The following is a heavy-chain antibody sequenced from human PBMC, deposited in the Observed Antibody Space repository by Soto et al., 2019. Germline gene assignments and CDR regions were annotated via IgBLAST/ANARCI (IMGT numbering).Heavy chain of an antibody. CDR1: GFTFSSHA. CDR3: AKILHYDILTGYPPYYFDC. Sequence: GGALRLSCAASGFTFSSHAMRWGRPAPGKGLEWVSAISGSGGSTYYADSVKGRFTISRDNSKNTLYLQMDSLRAEDTAVYYCAKILHYDILTGYPPYYFDCWGQGTLVTVSS. J-gene: IGHJ4*02. CDR2: ISGSGGST. D-gene: IGHD3-9*01. V-gene: IGHV3-23*01.